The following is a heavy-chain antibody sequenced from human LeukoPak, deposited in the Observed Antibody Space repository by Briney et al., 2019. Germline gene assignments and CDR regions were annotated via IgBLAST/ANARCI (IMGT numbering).Heavy chain of an antibody. Sequence: GGSLRLSCAASGFSFSSSAMSWVRQAPGKGLEWVSTVSASGRATYYAHSVKGLFTISRDNSKNTVFLQMSGLRAEDTAVYYCAKTDTEEGYGIYFDHWGQGNLVTVSS. J-gene: IGHJ4*02. D-gene: IGHD5-24*01. CDR1: GFSFSSSA. V-gene: IGHV3-23*01. CDR3: AKTDTEEGYGIYFDH. CDR2: VSASGRAT.